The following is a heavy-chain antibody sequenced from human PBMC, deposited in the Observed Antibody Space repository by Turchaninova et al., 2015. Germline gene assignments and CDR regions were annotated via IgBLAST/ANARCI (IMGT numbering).Heavy chain of an antibody. CDR2: SISGCGAT. CDR1: GFTFSNSY. D-gene: IGHD6-6*01. V-gene: IGHV3-11*01. Sequence: QVQLVASGGGWVKPGGSLKLSCVASGFTFSNSYMSCIGRVPGRGRGGVSYSISGCGATFSANSLNCRFTISRDDAKNSLYLQMNSLRAEDTAVYYGAKDIIAPGLFLDYWGQGTLVTVSS. CDR3: AKDIIAPGLFLDY. J-gene: IGHJ4*02.